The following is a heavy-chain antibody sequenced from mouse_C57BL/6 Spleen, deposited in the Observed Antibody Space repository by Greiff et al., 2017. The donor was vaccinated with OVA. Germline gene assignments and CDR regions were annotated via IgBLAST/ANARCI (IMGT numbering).Heavy chain of an antibody. CDR3: ARHGGIYYYAMDY. V-gene: IGHV2-6-1*01. CDR2: IWSDGST. CDR1: GFSLTSYG. Sequence: QVTLKESGPGLVAPSQSLSITCTVSGFSLTSYGVHWVRQPPGKGLEWLVVIWSDGSTTYNSALKSRLSISKDNSKSQVFLKMNSLQTDDTAMYYCARHGGIYYYAMDYWGQGTSVTVSS. J-gene: IGHJ4*01.